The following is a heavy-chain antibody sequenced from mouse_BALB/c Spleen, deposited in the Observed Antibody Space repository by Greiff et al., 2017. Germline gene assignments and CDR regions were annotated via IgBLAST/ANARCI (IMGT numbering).Heavy chain of an antibody. CDR1: GYTFTSYD. Sequence: QVQLQQSGAELVKPGASVKLSCKASGYTFTSYDINWVRQRPEQGLEWIGEILPGSGSTNYNEKFKGKATFTADTSSNTAYMQLSSLTSEDSAVYYCARDGNYGYDYYAMDYWGQGTSVTVSS. V-gene: IGHV1-9*01. CDR2: ILPGSGST. D-gene: IGHD2-2*01. J-gene: IGHJ4*01. CDR3: ARDGNYGYDYYAMDY.